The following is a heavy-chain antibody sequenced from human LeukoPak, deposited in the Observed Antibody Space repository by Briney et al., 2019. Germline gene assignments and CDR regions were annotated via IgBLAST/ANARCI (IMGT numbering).Heavy chain of an antibody. V-gene: IGHV3-7*01. CDR3: ARDRAARRSSHAFDI. J-gene: IGHJ3*02. Sequence: GGSLRLSCAASGFTFSSYWMSWVRQAPGKGLEWVANIKQDGSEKYYVDSVKGRFTISRDNAKNSLYLQMNSLRAEDTAVYYCARDRAARRSSHAFDIWGQGTMVTVSS. CDR1: GFTFSSYW. D-gene: IGHD6-6*01. CDR2: IKQDGSEK.